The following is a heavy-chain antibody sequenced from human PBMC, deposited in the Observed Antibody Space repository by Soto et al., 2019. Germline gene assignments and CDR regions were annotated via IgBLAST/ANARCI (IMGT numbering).Heavy chain of an antibody. CDR2: IYYSGST. V-gene: IGHV4-59*08. Sequence: SETLSLTCTVSGGSISSYYWSWIRQPPGKGLEWIGYIYYSGSTNYNPSLKSRVTISVDTPKNQFSLKLSSVTAADTAVYYCARLAGYSFDYWGQGTLVTVSS. D-gene: IGHD5-12*01. CDR3: ARLAGYSFDY. J-gene: IGHJ4*02. CDR1: GGSISSYY.